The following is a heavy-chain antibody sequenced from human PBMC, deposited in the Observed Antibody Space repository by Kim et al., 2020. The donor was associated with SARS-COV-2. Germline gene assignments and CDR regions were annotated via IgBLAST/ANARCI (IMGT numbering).Heavy chain of an antibody. CDR3: EKKMSGSYWGGFDY. Sequence: DSVKGRSTISRDNSKNTLYLQMNSLRAEDTAVYYCEKKMSGSYWGGFDYWGQGALVTVSS. J-gene: IGHJ4*02. V-gene: IGHV3-30*02. D-gene: IGHD1-26*01.